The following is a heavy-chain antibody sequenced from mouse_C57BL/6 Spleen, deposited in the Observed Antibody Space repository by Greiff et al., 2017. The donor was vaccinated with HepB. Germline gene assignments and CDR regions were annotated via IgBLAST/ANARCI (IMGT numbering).Heavy chain of an antibody. V-gene: IGHV1-77*01. CDR3: AYTTPYGDYAMDY. J-gene: IGHJ4*01. CDR1: GYTFTDYY. Sequence: QVQLQQSGAELVKPGASVKISCKASGYTFTDYYINWVKQRPGQGLEWIGKIGPGSGSTYYNEKFKGKATLTADKSSSTAYMKLSSLTSEDSAVYFCAYTTPYGDYAMDYWGQGTSVTVSS. CDR2: IGPGSGST. D-gene: IGHD1-1*01.